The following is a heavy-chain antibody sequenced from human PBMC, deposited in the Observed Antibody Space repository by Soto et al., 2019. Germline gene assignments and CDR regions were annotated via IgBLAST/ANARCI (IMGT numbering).Heavy chain of an antibody. CDR3: ARDQGQYYDFWSGAQKYGMDV. Sequence: SETLSLTCAVSGGSISSSNWWSWVRQPPGKGLEWIGEIYHSGSTNYNPSLKSRVTISVDKSKNQFSLKLSSVTAADTAVYYCARDQGQYYDFWSGAQKYGMDVWGQGTTVTVSS. CDR1: GGSISSSNW. J-gene: IGHJ6*02. D-gene: IGHD3-3*01. CDR2: IYHSGST. V-gene: IGHV4-4*02.